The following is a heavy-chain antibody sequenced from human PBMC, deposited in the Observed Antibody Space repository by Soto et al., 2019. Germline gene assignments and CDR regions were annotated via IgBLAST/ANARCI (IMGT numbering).Heavy chain of an antibody. J-gene: IGHJ6*02. CDR3: ARDRWYYDILTGAYYYYYGMDV. V-gene: IGHV3-30*03. CDR1: GFTFSDYA. Sequence: GGSLRLSCAASGFTFSDYAMHWVRQAPGKGLEWVAVVSHDGRNTHYADSVKGRFTISRDNSKNTLYLQMNSLRAEDTAVYYCARDRWYYDILTGAYYYYYGMDVWGQGTMGTVSS. D-gene: IGHD3-9*01. CDR2: VSHDGRNT.